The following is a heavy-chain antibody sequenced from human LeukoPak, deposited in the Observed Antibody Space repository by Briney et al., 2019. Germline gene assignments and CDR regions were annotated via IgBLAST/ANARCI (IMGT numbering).Heavy chain of an antibody. Sequence: QPGRSLRLSCTASGFTFGDYAMSWVRQAPGKGLEWVGFIRSKAYGGTTEYAASVKGRFTISRDDSKSIAYLQMNSLKTEDTAVYYCTRDHIVVVPAAPPLDYYYGMDVWGKGTTVTVSS. D-gene: IGHD2-2*01. CDR1: GFTFGDYA. CDR3: TRDHIVVVPAAPPLDYYYGMDV. V-gene: IGHV3-49*04. J-gene: IGHJ6*04. CDR2: IRSKAYGGTT.